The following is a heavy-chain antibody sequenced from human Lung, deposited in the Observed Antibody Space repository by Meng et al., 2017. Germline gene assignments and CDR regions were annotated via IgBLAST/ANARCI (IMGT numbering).Heavy chain of an antibody. Sequence: QVHLKQWGEGRLKPSGTLSLTCAVYGGSFSGYYWSWIRQPPGKGLEWIGEINHSGSTNYNPSLKSRVTISVDTSKNQFSLKLSSVTAADTAVYYCARPKQANWYFDLWGRGTLVTVSS. CDR2: INHSGST. J-gene: IGHJ2*01. CDR1: GGSFSGYY. D-gene: IGHD1/OR15-1a*01. V-gene: IGHV4-34*01. CDR3: ARPKQANWYFDL.